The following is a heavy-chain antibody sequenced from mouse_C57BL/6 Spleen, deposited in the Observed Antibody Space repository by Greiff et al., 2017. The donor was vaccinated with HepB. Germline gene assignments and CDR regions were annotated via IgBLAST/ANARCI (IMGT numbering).Heavy chain of an antibody. J-gene: IGHJ1*03. V-gene: IGHV5-4*01. CDR2: ISDGGSYT. CDR1: GFTFSSYA. CDR3: ARDLGLRRDWYFDV. D-gene: IGHD2-4*01. Sequence: EVHLVESGGGLVKPGGSLKLSCAASGFTFSSYAMSWVRQTPEKRLEWVATISDGGSYTYYPDNVKGRFTISRDNAKNNLYLQMSNLKSEDTAMYYCARDLGLRRDWYFDVWGTGTTVTVSS.